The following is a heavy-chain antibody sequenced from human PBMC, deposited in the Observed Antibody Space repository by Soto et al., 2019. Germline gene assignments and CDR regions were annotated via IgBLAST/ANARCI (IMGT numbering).Heavy chain of an antibody. J-gene: IGHJ6*03. CDR2: IYYSGST. V-gene: IGHV4-39*01. CDR3: ARPAMVRGVITPPGYYYYYMDV. CDR1: GGSISSSSYY. D-gene: IGHD3-10*01. Sequence: QLQLQESGPGLVKPSETLSLTCTVSGGSISSSSYYWGWIRQPPGKGLAWIGSIYYSGSTYYNPALERGVTVAGDTSKSQCSRGLSSGTAADTAVYYCARPAMVRGVITPPGYYYYYMDVWGKGTTVTVSS.